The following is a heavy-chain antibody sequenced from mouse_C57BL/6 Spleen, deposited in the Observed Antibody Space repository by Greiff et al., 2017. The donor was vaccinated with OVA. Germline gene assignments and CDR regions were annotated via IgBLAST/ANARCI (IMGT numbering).Heavy chain of an antibody. Sequence: VQLQESGAELARPGASVKMSCKASGYTFTSYTMHWVKQRPGQGLEWIGYINPSSGYTKYNQKFKDKATLTADKSSSTAYMQLSSLTSEDSAVYYCAREGYDYDDDGAWFAYWGQGTLVTVSA. CDR1: GYTFTSYT. J-gene: IGHJ3*01. V-gene: IGHV1-4*01. D-gene: IGHD2-4*01. CDR2: INPSSGYT. CDR3: AREGYDYDDDGAWFAY.